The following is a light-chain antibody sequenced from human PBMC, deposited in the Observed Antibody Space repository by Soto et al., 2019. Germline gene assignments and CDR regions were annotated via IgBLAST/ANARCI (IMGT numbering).Light chain of an antibody. Sequence: QSALTQPASVSGSPGQSITISCTGTSSDVGGYNYVSWYQQHPGKAPRLMIYDVSSRPSGVSYRFSGSTSGNTASLTIAGLQAEDEADYYCSAYTGSNTRYVFGTGTTVTVL. V-gene: IGLV2-14*03. CDR1: SSDVGGYNY. CDR3: SAYTGSNTRYV. J-gene: IGLJ1*01. CDR2: DVS.